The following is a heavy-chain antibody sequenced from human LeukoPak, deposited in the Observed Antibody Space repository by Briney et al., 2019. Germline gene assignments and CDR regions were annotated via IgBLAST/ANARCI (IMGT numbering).Heavy chain of an antibody. CDR1: GFTFSSYW. V-gene: IGHV3-7*01. CDR2: MKQDGSEK. D-gene: IGHD2-21*01. CDR3: ARELSYFGGNLDY. Sequence: GGSLRLSCAASGFTFSSYWMSWVRQAPGKGLEWVANMKQDGSEKYYVDSVKGRFTISRDNAKNSLYLQMNSLRAEDTAVYYCARELSYFGGNLDYWGQGTLVTVSS. J-gene: IGHJ4*02.